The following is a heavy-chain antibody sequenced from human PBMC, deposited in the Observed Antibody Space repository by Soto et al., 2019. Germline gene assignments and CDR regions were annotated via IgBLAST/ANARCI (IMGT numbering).Heavy chain of an antibody. CDR1: GYTFTSYY. Sequence: ASVKDSCKASGYTFTSYYMHWVRQAPGQGLEWMGIIDPSGGSTSYAQKFQGRVTMTRDTSTSTVYTELSSLRSEDTAVYYCARDHGSWYIDYWGQRTLVTVSS. D-gene: IGHD6-13*01. CDR3: ARDHGSWYIDY. V-gene: IGHV1-46*01. CDR2: IDPSGGST. J-gene: IGHJ4*02.